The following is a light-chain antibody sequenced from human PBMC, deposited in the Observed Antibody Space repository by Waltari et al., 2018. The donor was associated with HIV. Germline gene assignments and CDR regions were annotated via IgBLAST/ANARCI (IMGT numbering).Light chain of an antibody. V-gene: IGLV2-8*01. Sequence: QSALTQPPSASGSPGQSVTISCPGTTIDVGGYNYVSWYQQHPGKAPKLMIYEVNKRPSGVPDRFSGSKSGNTASLTVSGLQVEDEADYYCSSYAGTNNWVFGGGTKLTVL. CDR2: EVN. CDR1: TIDVGGYNY. J-gene: IGLJ3*02. CDR3: SSYAGTNNWV.